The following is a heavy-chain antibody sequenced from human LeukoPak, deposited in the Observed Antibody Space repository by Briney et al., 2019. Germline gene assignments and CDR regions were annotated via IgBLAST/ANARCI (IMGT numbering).Heavy chain of an antibody. V-gene: IGHV3-15*01. Sequence: PGRSLRLSCAASGFTFSNAWMSWVRQAPGKGLEWVGRIKSKTDGGTTDYAAPVKGRFTISRDDSKNTLYLQMNSLRAEDTAVYYCARDGGSSGNGAYYMDVWGKGTTVTVSS. CDR3: ARDGGSSGNGAYYMDV. D-gene: IGHD2-15*01. CDR1: GFTFSNAW. CDR2: IKSKTDGGTT. J-gene: IGHJ6*03.